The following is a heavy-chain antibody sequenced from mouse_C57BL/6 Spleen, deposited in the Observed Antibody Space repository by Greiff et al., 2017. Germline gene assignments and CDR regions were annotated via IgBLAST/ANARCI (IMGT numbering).Heavy chain of an antibody. CDR3: ARRSWDYAMDY. D-gene: IGHD4-1*01. CDR2: IDPNSGGT. V-gene: IGHV1-72*01. Sequence: QVQLKQPGAELVKPGASVKLSCKASGYTFTSYWMHWVKQRPGRGLEWIGRIDPNSGGTKYNEKFKSKATLTVDKPSSTAYMQLSSLTSEDSAVYYCARRSWDYAMDYWGQGTSVTVSS. J-gene: IGHJ4*01. CDR1: GYTFTSYW.